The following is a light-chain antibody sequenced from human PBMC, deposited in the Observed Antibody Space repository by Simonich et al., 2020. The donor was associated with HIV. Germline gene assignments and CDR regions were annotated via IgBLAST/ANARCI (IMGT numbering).Light chain of an antibody. Sequence: DIQMTQSPSSLSASVGDRVTITCRASQSISSYLNWYQQKPGKAPKRLIYAAYSLQSGVPSRFSGSGSGTDFTLTISSLQPEDFATYYCQQSYSTTFGGGTKVEIK. J-gene: IGKJ4*01. CDR1: QSISSY. CDR2: AAY. V-gene: IGKV1-39*01. CDR3: QQSYSTT.